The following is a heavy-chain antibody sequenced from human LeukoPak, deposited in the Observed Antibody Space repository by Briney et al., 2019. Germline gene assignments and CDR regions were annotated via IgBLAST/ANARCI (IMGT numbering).Heavy chain of an antibody. Sequence: PSQTLSLTCTVSGGSISSGDCYWSWIRQPPGKGLEWIGYIYYSGTTYHSPSLRSRLLISVDTSKNQFSLKLSSVTAEDTAVYYCAKHHYGGDSRYFDLWGRGTLVTVSS. D-gene: IGHD4-23*01. V-gene: IGHV4-30-4*01. CDR3: AKHHYGGDSRYFDL. CDR1: GGSISSGDCY. CDR2: IYYSGTT. J-gene: IGHJ2*01.